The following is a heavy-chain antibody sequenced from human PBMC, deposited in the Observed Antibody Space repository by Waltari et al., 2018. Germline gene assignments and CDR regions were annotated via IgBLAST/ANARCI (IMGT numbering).Heavy chain of an antibody. CDR3: ARSRRGTAEVNSFDV. D-gene: IGHD5-18*01. V-gene: IGHV3-64*01. Sequence: EVQLVESGGGLVQPGGSLRLSCAAAGFAFSSYALHWVRQAPGKGLEYVSAISSDGINTYYTNSVKGRFKISGDNSKNTLYLQMGSLRPEDMAVYYCARSRRGTAEVNSFDVWGQWTMVTVSS. CDR1: GFAFSSYA. CDR2: ISSDGINT. J-gene: IGHJ3*01.